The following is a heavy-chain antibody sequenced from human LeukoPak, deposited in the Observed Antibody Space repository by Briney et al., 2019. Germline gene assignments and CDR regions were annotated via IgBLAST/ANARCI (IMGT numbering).Heavy chain of an antibody. CDR2: IYYSGST. Sequence: SETLSLTCTVYGGSISSYYWSWIRQPPGKGLEWIGYIYYSGSTNYNPSLKSRVTISVDTSKNQFSLKLSSVTAADTAVYYCAGNYYDSSGPGDYWGQGTLVTVSS. CDR3: AGNYYDSSGPGDY. J-gene: IGHJ4*02. CDR1: GGSISSYY. D-gene: IGHD3-22*01. V-gene: IGHV4-59*01.